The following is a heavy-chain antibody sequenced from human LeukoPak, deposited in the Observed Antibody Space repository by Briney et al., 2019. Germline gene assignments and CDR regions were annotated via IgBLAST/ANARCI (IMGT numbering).Heavy chain of an antibody. CDR1: GFTFSSYS. V-gene: IGHV3-23*01. CDR3: ARAAMARGVDYFDY. Sequence: PGGSLRLPCAASGFTFSSYSMSWARQAPGKGLEWVSVISSSGGATYHADSVKGRFTISRDNSKNTLYLQMNSLRAEDTAIYYCARAAMARGVDYFDYWGQGTLVTVSS. CDR2: ISSSGGAT. J-gene: IGHJ4*02. D-gene: IGHD3-10*01.